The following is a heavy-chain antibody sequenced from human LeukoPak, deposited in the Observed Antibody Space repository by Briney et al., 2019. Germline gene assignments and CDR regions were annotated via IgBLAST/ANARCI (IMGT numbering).Heavy chain of an antibody. CDR1: GSTFSNYW. D-gene: IGHD1-14*01. V-gene: IGHV3-7*01. CDR3: ATDPAGIGSESY. CDR2: IKKDGNDK. Sequence: GGSLRLSCLISGSTFSNYWMSWVRQAPGKGLEWVANIKKDGNDKFYVDSVKGRFTISRDNAKSSLFLQMSSLRVEDTAVYYCATDPAGIGSESYWGQGALVTVSS. J-gene: IGHJ4*02.